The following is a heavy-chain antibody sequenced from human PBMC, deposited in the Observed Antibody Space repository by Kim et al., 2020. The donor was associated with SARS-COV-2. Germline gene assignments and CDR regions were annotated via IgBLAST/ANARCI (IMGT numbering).Heavy chain of an antibody. D-gene: IGHD3-10*01. CDR3: AKASETYYYGSGSYF. J-gene: IGHJ4*02. V-gene: IGHV3-23*01. Sequence: DSVKGRFTISRDKSKNTLYLQMNSLRAEDTAVYYCAKASETYYYGSGSYFWGQGTLVTVSS.